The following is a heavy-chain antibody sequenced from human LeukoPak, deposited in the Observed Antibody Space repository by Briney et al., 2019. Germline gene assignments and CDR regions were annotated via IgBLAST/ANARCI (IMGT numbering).Heavy chain of an antibody. J-gene: IGHJ4*02. V-gene: IGHV4-39*01. CDR2: IYYSGST. Sequence: SETLSLTCTVSGGSISSSSYYWGWIRQPPGKGLEWIGSIYYSGSTYYNPSLKSRVTISVDTSKNQFSLKLSSVTAADTAVYYCARHLYDSSGYYGLGYFDYWGQGTLVTVSS. CDR3: ARHLYDSSGYYGLGYFDY. CDR1: GGSISSSSYY. D-gene: IGHD3-22*01.